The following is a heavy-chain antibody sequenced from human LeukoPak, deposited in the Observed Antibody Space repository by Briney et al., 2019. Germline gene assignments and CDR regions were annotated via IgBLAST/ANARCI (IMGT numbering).Heavy chain of an antibody. V-gene: IGHV3-21*01. J-gene: IGHJ4*02. D-gene: IGHD5-12*01. CDR3: ARDRVVAPYYFDY. CDR1: GFTFRSYT. Sequence: GRSLRLSCAASGFTFRSYTMNWVRQPPGKGLEWVSSISSSSSYIYYADSMKGRFTISRDNAKNSLYLQMNSLRAEDTAVYYCARDRVVAPYYFDYWGQGTLVTVSS. CDR2: ISSSSSYI.